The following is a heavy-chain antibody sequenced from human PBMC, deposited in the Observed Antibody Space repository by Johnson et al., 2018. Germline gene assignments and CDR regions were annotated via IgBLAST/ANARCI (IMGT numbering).Heavy chain of an antibody. Sequence: VQLVESGGGLVKXGGSLRLXCAASGFTFSSYSMNWVRQAPGKGLEWVSSISSSSSYIYYADTAKGRFTITRDNAKNSLYMQMNSLRAEYTAVYYCASEQLVTYYYYYMDVWGKGTTVTVSS. CDR3: ASEQLVTYYYYYMDV. CDR1: GFTFSSYS. CDR2: ISSSSSYI. V-gene: IGHV3-21*01. D-gene: IGHD6-6*01. J-gene: IGHJ6*03.